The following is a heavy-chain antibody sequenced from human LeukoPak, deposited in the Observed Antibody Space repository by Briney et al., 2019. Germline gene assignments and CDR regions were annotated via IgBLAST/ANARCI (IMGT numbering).Heavy chain of an antibody. J-gene: IGHJ6*03. Sequence: RGGSLRLSCAASGFTFSSYAMSWVRQAPGKGLEWVSAISVERGSTYYADSVKGRFTISRDNSNNTLYLQMNSLRAEDTAVYYCAKDTPVAYYYDSSGYPGDVWGKGTTVT. CDR1: GFTFSSYA. CDR3: AKDTPVAYYYDSSGYPGDV. CDR2: ISVERGST. D-gene: IGHD3-22*01. V-gene: IGHV3-23*01.